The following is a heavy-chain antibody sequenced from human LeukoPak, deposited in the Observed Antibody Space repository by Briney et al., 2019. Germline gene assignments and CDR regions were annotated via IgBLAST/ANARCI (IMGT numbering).Heavy chain of an antibody. V-gene: IGHV3-23*01. D-gene: IGHD6-6*01. J-gene: IGHJ5*02. CDR2: ISGSDGST. CDR1: GFTFSSYS. Sequence: GGSLRLSCAASGFTFSSYSMNWVRQAPGKGLEWVSGISGSDGSTYYADSVKGRFTISRDNSKNTLYLQMNSLRAEDTAIYYCVKEGSSSSNFYTWFDPWAREPWSPSPQ. CDR3: VKEGSSSSNFYTWFDP.